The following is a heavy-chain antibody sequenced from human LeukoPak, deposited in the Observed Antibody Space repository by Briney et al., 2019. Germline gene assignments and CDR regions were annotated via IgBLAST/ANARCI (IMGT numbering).Heavy chain of an antibody. Sequence: PGGSLRLSCAASGFTFSSYGMNWVRQAPGKGLEWVADIIYGGSTKYYADSVKGRFTISRDNSKNTLYLQMNSLRAEDTAVYYCAKANSSGWLPYGYFDLWGRGTLVTVSS. CDR2: IIYGGSTK. CDR1: GFTFSSYG. CDR3: AKANSSGWLPYGYFDL. V-gene: IGHV3-30*18. D-gene: IGHD6-19*01. J-gene: IGHJ2*01.